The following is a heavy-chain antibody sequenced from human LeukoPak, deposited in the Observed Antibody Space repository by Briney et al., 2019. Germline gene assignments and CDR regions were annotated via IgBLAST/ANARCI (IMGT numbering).Heavy chain of an antibody. V-gene: IGHV4-4*07. D-gene: IGHD5-12*01. CDR1: GGSISSFY. CDR2: IYSSGSA. Sequence: SETLSLTCTVSGGSISSFYWSWIRLPAGKGLEWIGRIYSSGSATYHPSLKSRVTMSVDTSKNHFSLKLNSVTAADTAVYYCARDFTSGHLTWGQGTLVTVSS. CDR3: ARDFTSGHLT. J-gene: IGHJ4*02.